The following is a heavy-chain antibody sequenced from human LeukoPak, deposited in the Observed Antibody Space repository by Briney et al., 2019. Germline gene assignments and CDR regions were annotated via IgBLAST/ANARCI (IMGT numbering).Heavy chain of an antibody. CDR3: ARVGSGYSYGYVHDY. D-gene: IGHD5-18*01. V-gene: IGHV4-38-2*02. Sequence: SETLSLTCTVSGYSISSGYYWGWIRQPPGKGLEWIGSIYHSGSTYYNPSLKSRVTISVDTSKNQFSLKLSSVTAADTAVYYCARVGSGYSYGYVHDYWGQGTLVTVSS. J-gene: IGHJ4*02. CDR2: IYHSGST. CDR1: GYSISSGYY.